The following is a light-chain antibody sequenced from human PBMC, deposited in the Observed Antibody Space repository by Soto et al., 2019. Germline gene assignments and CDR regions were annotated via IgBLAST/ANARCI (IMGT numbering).Light chain of an antibody. Sequence: EIVLTQSPGTLSLSPGERATLSCRASQSVSSSYLAWYQQKPGQAPRQLIYGASSRATGIPDRFSGSGSGTDFTLTITRLETEDFAVYYCQHYRTSFCGGTRVEIK. J-gene: IGKJ4*01. V-gene: IGKV3-20*01. CDR3: QHYRTS. CDR1: QSVSSSY. CDR2: GAS.